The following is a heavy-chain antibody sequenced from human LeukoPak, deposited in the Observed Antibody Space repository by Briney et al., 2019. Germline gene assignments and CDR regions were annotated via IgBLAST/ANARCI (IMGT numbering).Heavy chain of an antibody. Sequence: GGSLRLSCAASGFTFSNYAMSWVRQPPGKGRGWVSAIRGVGGTTYYADSVKGRFTISRDNSMNTLYLQMNSLRAEDTAVFYCARGDCSSTSCSSTPKNWFDPWGQGTLVSVSS. V-gene: IGHV3-23*01. J-gene: IGHJ5*02. CDR3: ARGDCSSTSCSSTPKNWFDP. D-gene: IGHD2-2*01. CDR1: GFTFSNYA. CDR2: IRGVGGTT.